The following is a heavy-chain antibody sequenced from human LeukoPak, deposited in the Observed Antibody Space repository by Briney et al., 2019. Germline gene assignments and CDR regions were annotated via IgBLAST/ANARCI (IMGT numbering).Heavy chain of an antibody. V-gene: IGHV3-30*18. CDR2: ISYDGSNK. J-gene: IGHJ4*02. CDR3: AKVPMVATFLGIDY. Sequence: GRSLRLSCAASGFTFSSYGMHWVRQAPGKGLEWVAVISYDGSNKYYADSVKGRFTISRDNSKNTLYLQMNSLRAEDTAVYYCAKVPMVATFLGIDYWGQGTLVTVSS. D-gene: IGHD5-12*01. CDR1: GFTFSSYG.